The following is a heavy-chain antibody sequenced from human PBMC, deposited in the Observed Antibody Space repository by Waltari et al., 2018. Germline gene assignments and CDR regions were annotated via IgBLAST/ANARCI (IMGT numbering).Heavy chain of an antibody. J-gene: IGHJ6*02. CDR3: ATRAKHYYYYGMDV. Sequence: EVQLVESGGGLIQPGGSLRLSCAASGFTVSSNYMSWVRQAPGKGLEWVSVIYSGGSTYYADSVKGRFTISRDNSKNTLYLQMNSLRAEDTAVYYCATRAKHYYYYGMDVWGQGTTVTVSS. CDR1: GFTVSSNY. CDR2: IYSGGST. D-gene: IGHD1-26*01. V-gene: IGHV3-53*01.